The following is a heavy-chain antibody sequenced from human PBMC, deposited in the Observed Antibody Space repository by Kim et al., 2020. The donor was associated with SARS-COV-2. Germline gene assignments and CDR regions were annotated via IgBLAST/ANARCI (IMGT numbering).Heavy chain of an antibody. V-gene: IGHV4-34*01. Sequence: SETLSLTCAVYGGSFSGYYWSWIRQPPGKGLEWIGEINHSGSTNYNPSLKSRVTISVDTSKNQFSLKLSSVTAADTAVYYCARGPRTLRKIPGFDPWGQGTLVTVSS. J-gene: IGHJ5*02. CDR3: ARGPRTLRKIPGFDP. CDR2: INHSGST. D-gene: IGHD1-1*01. CDR1: GGSFSGYY.